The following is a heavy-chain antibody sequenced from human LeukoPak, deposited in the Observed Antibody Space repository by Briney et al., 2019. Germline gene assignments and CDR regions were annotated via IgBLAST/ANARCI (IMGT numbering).Heavy chain of an antibody. V-gene: IGHV3-74*01. J-gene: IGHJ4*02. CDR1: GFTFSTYW. CDR3: ARGRYYSDY. D-gene: IGHD3-22*01. CDR2: INSDGGST. Sequence: GGSLRLSCAASGFTFSTYWMHWVRQAPGKGLVWVSRINSDGGSTSYADSVKGRFTISRDNAKSTLYLQLNSLRAEDTAVYYCARGRYYSDYWGQGTLVTVSS.